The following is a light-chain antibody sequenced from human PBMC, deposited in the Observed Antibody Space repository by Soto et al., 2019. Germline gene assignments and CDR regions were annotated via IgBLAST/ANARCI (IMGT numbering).Light chain of an antibody. CDR3: TSYAGSSNV. CDR1: SSDVGGYNY. CDR2: EVN. J-gene: IGLJ1*01. Sequence: QSALTQPPSASGSPGQSVAISCTGTSSDVGGYNYVSWYQQHPGKAPKLMIYEVNKRPSGVPDRFSGSKSGNTASLTVSGLHGEDEAYYYCTSYAGSSNVFGTGTKLTVL. V-gene: IGLV2-8*01.